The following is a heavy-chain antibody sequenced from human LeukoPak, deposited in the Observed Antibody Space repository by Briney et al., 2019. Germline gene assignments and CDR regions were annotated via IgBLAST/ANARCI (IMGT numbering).Heavy chain of an antibody. D-gene: IGHD3-10*01. V-gene: IGHV3-48*01. CDR2: ISSGGSTI. Sequence: GSLRLSCAASGLTFRTYSMNWVRQAPGKGLEWVSYISSGGSTIYYADSVKGRFTISRDNAKNSLYLQMNSLRAEDTAMYYCARDTYGSGNYYNAPLDYWGQGTLVTVSS. CDR3: ARDTYGSGNYYNAPLDY. CDR1: GLTFRTYS. J-gene: IGHJ4*02.